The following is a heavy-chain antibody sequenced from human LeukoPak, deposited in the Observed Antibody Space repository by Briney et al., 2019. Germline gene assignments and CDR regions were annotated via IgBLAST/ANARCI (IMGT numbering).Heavy chain of an antibody. V-gene: IGHV4-59*12. CDR1: GGSISNYY. CDR3: ARDRENDPYAFDI. J-gene: IGHJ3*02. Sequence: ASETLSLSCTVSGGSISNYYWSWIRQPPGKGLEWIGNIYYSGSTNYNPSLKSRVTISVDTSKNQFSLKVSSVTAADTAVYYCARDRENDPYAFDIWGQGTVVTVSS. CDR2: IYYSGST. D-gene: IGHD3-16*01.